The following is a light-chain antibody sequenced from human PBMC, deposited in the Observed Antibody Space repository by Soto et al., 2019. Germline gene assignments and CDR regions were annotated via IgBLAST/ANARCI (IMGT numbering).Light chain of an antibody. CDR2: AAS. V-gene: IGKV1-12*01. J-gene: IGKJ5*01. Sequence: DIQLTQSPSSVSASVGDRVTITCRASQGISSWLAWYQTKPGKAPNLLIYAASSLQSGVQSRFSGSEPGPDFTLGISRLQPEDCAIDCCQQANRFPITSGQGTRLESK. CDR3: QQANRFPIT. CDR1: QGISSW.